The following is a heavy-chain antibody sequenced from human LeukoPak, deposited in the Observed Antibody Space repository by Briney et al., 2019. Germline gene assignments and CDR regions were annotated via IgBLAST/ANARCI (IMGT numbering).Heavy chain of an antibody. CDR1: GFTFSSYT. CDR2: ITTRNTNK. CDR3: ARVSGEYRDS. Sequence: GGSLRLSCAASGFTFSSYTMNWVRQAPGQGLEWVSSITTRNTNKFYADSVKGRFTISRDNAMNSLYLQMNGLRAEDTAVYYCARVSGEYRDSWGQGTLVTVSS. V-gene: IGHV3-21*01. J-gene: IGHJ4*02. D-gene: IGHD4-17*01.